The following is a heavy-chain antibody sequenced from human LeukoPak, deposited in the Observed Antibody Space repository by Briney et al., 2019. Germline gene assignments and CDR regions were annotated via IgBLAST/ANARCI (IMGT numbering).Heavy chain of an antibody. CDR2: INPNSGGT. CDR3: ARSRMPQNGSGWATFFSFYMDV. V-gene: IGHV1-2*02. J-gene: IGHJ6*03. CDR1: GYTFTGYF. Sequence: VASVKVSCKASGYTFTGYFMHWVRQAPGQGLEWMGWINPNSGGTNYAQKFQGRVTMTRDTSISTAYMELSRLRSDDTAVYYCARSRMPQNGSGWATFFSFYMDVWGKGTTVTISS. D-gene: IGHD6-19*01.